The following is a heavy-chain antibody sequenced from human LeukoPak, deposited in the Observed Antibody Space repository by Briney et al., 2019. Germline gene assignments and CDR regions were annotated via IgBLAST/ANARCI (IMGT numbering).Heavy chain of an antibody. CDR3: ARPHSYDYSNHFDY. CDR1: GYSFTSYW. D-gene: IGHD4-11*01. Sequence: GESLKISCTVSGYSFTSYWIGWVRQMPGKGLEWMGIIYPGDSDTRYSPSFQGQVTISADKSISTAYLQWSSLKASDTAMYYCARPHSYDYSNHFDYWGQGTLVTVSS. J-gene: IGHJ4*02. CDR2: IYPGDSDT. V-gene: IGHV5-51*01.